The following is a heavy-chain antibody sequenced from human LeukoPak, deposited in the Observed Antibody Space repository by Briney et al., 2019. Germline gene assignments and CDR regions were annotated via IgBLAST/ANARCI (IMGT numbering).Heavy chain of an antibody. D-gene: IGHD3-22*01. CDR1: GYTFTSYD. J-gene: IGHJ4*02. CDR2: MNPNSGNT. CDR3: ARVQFYYDSSGNDY. V-gene: IGHV1-8*01. Sequence: ASVKVSCKASGYTFTSYDINWVRPATGQGLEWMGWMNPNSGNTGYAQKFQGRVTMTRNTSISTAYMELSSLRSEDTAVYYCARVQFYYDSSGNDYWGQGTLVTVSS.